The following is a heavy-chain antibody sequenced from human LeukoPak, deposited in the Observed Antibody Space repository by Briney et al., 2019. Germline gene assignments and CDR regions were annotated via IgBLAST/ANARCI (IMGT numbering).Heavy chain of an antibody. CDR2: INPNSGGT. Sequence: ASVKVSCKASGYTFTGYYMHWVRQAPGQGLEWMGWINPNSGGTNYAQKFQGRVTMTRDTSISTAYMELSRLRSDDTAVYYCARGVFRGYSGYDFYYWGQGTLVTVSS. CDR3: ARGVFRGYSGYDFYY. V-gene: IGHV1-2*02. D-gene: IGHD5-12*01. J-gene: IGHJ4*02. CDR1: GYTFTGYY.